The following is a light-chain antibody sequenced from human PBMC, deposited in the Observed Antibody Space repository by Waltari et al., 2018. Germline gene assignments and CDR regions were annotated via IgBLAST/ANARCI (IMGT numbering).Light chain of an antibody. Sequence: SSELTQDPVVSVALGQTVRITCQGDILRMVHASWYQQKPGQAPLFVMYGKDNRPSGNPGRFSGSTSGNTASLTITGAQAEDEAVYYCNSRDSNGYSVVFGGGTKVTVL. J-gene: IGLJ2*01. CDR3: NSRDSNGYSVV. V-gene: IGLV3-19*01. CDR1: ILRMVH. CDR2: GKD.